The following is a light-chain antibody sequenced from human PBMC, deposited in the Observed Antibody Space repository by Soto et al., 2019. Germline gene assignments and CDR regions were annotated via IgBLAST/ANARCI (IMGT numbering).Light chain of an antibody. CDR1: SSDVGNYDF. Sequence: QSVLTQPRSVSGSPGQSVTISCTGTSSDVGNYDFVSWYQQYPGEAPRVMIYEVSKRPSGVPDRFSGSKSGNTASLTISGLQAEDEADYYCCSYAGGYTRYVFGSGTKLTVL. CDR2: EVS. V-gene: IGLV2-11*01. J-gene: IGLJ1*01. CDR3: CSYAGGYTRYV.